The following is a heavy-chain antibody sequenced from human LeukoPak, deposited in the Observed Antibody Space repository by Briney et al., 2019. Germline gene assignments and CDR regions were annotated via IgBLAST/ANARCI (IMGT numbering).Heavy chain of an antibody. CDR1: GFTFYSYG. CDR2: ISGSGGTT. D-gene: IGHD3-9*01. J-gene: IGHJ3*02. Sequence: GGSLRLSCAASGFTFYSYGMSWVRQAPGKGLEWVSGISGSGGTTYYADSVKGRFTITRDNSRSTVYLQMNSLRAEDTAVYYCAKDLKSLDAFDIWGRGTMVAVSS. V-gene: IGHV3-23*01. CDR3: AKDLKSLDAFDI.